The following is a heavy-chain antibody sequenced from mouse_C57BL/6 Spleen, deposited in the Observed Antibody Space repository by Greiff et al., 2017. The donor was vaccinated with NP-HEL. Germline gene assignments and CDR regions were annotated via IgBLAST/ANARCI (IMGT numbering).Heavy chain of an antibody. CDR2: INPSSGYT. D-gene: IGHD1-1*01. V-gene: IGHV1-4*01. CDR3: ARDTTVLDY. CDR1: GYTFTSYT. Sequence: QVHVKQSGAELARPGASVKMSCKASGYTFTSYTMHWVKQRPGQGLEWIGYINPSSGYTKYNQKFKDKATLTADKSSSTAYMQLSSLTSEDSAVYYCARDTTVLDYWGQGTTLTVSS. J-gene: IGHJ2*01.